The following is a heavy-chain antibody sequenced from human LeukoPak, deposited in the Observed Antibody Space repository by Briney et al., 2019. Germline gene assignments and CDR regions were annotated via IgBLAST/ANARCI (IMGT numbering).Heavy chain of an antibody. J-gene: IGHJ4*02. CDR2: ISGSGGST. CDR1: GVTFSSYA. D-gene: IGHD3-22*01. V-gene: IGHV3-23*01. Sequence: PGGSLRPSCAASGVTFSSYAMTWVRQAPGKGLEWVSAISGSGGSTYYADSVKGRFTISRDNSKNTLYLQMNSLTAEDTAVYFCAKDRLRGNWNYYDTSGALGYWGQGTLVTVSS. CDR3: AKDRLRGNWNYYDTSGALGY.